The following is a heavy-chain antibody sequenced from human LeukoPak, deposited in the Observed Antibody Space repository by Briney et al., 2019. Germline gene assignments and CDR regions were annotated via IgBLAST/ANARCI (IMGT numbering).Heavy chain of an antibody. Sequence: SEALSHTCTVSGGSISSSSYYWGWIRQPPGKGLEWIGRIYYSGSTYYNPSLKSRVTISVDTYKNQFSLKLSSATAADTAVYYCARHGAMDQALRYFDWKQPFDYWGQGTLVTVSS. J-gene: IGHJ4*02. D-gene: IGHD3-9*01. CDR1: GGSISSSSYY. CDR3: ARHGAMDQALRYFDWKQPFDY. CDR2: IYYSGST. V-gene: IGHV4-39*01.